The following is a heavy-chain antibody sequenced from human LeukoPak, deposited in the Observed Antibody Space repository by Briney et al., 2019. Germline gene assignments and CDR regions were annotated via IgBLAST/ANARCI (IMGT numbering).Heavy chain of an antibody. Sequence: GGSLRLSCAASGFTFSSYVMSWVRQAPGKGLEWVSYITSGGSNKYYADSVKGRFTISRDNAKNSLYLQMNSLRAEDTAVYYCARGGWSPDIDYWGQGTLVTVSS. D-gene: IGHD6-19*01. CDR2: ITSGGSNK. V-gene: IGHV3-48*03. J-gene: IGHJ4*02. CDR1: GFTFSSYV. CDR3: ARGGWSPDIDY.